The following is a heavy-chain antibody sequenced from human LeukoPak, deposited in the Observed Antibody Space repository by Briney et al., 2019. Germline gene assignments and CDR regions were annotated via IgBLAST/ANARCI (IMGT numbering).Heavy chain of an antibody. V-gene: IGHV3-7*01. Sequence: GGSLRLSCAASGFTFSSYWMSWVRQAPGKGLEWVANIKQDGSEKYYVDSVKGRFTISRDNAKNSLYLQMNSLRAEDTAVYYCARRSGSYARRAFDIWGQGTMVTVSS. J-gene: IGHJ3*02. CDR2: IKQDGSEK. CDR1: GFTFSSYW. CDR3: ARRSGSYARRAFDI. D-gene: IGHD1-26*01.